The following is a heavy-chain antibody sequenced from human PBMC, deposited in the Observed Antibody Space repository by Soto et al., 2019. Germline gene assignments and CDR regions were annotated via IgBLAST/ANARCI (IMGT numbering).Heavy chain of an antibody. CDR2: IYPGDSDT. D-gene: IGHD3-16*02. Sequence: GESLKISCKGSGYSFTSYWIGWVRQMPGKGLEWMGIIYPGDSDTRYSPSFQGQVTISADKSISTAYLQWSSLKASDTAMYYCARGYDYVWGSYRTVPFDYWGQGTLVTVSS. V-gene: IGHV5-51*01. J-gene: IGHJ4*02. CDR3: ARGYDYVWGSYRTVPFDY. CDR1: GYSFTSYW.